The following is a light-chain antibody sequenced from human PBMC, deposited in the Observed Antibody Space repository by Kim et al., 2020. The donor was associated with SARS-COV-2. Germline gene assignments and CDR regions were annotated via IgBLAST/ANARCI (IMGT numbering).Light chain of an antibody. V-gene: IGLV4-69*01. Sequence: QLVLTQSPSASASLGGSVKLTCALSSGHSDYAIAWHQQQPEKGPRYLMKISSDGSHFKGDGIPDRFSGSSSGAERYLTISSLQSEDEADYYCQTWGPGIWVFGEGTQLTVL. CDR1: SGHSDYA. CDR2: ISSDGSH. J-gene: IGLJ3*02. CDR3: QTWGPGIWV.